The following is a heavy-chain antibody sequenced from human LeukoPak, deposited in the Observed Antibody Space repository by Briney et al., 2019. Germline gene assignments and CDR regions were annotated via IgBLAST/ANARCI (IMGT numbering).Heavy chain of an antibody. V-gene: IGHV1-18*01. CDR3: ARDASPLFRYDSSGYYYD. CDR2: ISAYNGNT. D-gene: IGHD3-22*01. CDR1: GYTFTSYG. J-gene: IGHJ4*02. Sequence: ASVRVSCKASGYTFTSYGISWVRQAPGQGLEWMGWISAYNGNTNYAQKLRGRVTMTTDTSTSTAYMELRSLRSDDTAVYYCARDASPLFRYDSSGYYYDWGQGTLVTVSS.